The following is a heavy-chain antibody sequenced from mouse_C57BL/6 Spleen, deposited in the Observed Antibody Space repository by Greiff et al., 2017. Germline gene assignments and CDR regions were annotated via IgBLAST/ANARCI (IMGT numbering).Heavy chain of an antibody. J-gene: IGHJ2*01. V-gene: IGHV1-61*01. CDR1: GYTFTSYW. CDR3: ARSGSGCLDY. D-gene: IGHD3-2*02. CDR2: IYPSDSET. Sequence: VQLQQPGAELVRPGSSVKLSCKASGYTFTSYWMDWVKQRPGQGLEWIGNIYPSDSETHYNQKFKDKATLTVDKSSSTAYMQLSSLTSEDSAVYYCARSGSGCLDYWGQGTTLTVSS.